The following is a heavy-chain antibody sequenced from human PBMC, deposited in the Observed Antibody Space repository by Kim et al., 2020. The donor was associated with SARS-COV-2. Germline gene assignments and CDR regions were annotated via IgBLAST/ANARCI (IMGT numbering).Heavy chain of an antibody. CDR2: IRSKANSYTS. J-gene: IGHJ3*02. V-gene: IGHV3-73*01. CDR1: GFSFSDSA. CDR3: THVPGTALGFWDAYDI. D-gene: IGHD3-10*02. Sequence: GGSLRLSCAASGFSFSDSAMHWVRQASGKGLEWVARIRSKANSYTSADAASVRGSFTISKADSKNAPYLQMNSLKPEDTALYYWTHVPGTALGFWDAYDIWGQGTTVTVSS.